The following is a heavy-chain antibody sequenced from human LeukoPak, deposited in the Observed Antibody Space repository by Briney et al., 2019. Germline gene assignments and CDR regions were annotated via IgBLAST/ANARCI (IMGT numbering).Heavy chain of an antibody. V-gene: IGHV3-23*01. D-gene: IGHD3-3*01. CDR2: ISGSGGST. J-gene: IGHJ4*02. CDR3: AEGKGGGYYAYY. Sequence: TGGSLGLSCAASGFTFSSYAMSWVRQAPGKGLEWVSAISGSGGSTYYADSVKGRFTISRDNSKNTLYLQMNSLRAEDTAVYYCAEGKGGGYYAYYWGQGTLVTVSS. CDR1: GFTFSSYA.